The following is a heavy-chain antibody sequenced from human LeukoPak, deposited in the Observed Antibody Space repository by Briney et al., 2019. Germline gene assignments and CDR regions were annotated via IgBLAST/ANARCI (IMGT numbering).Heavy chain of an antibody. Sequence: GGSLRLSCAASGFTFNTYSMNWVRQAPGKGLEWVSSISSGSTYIYYADSVKGRFTISRDNAKNSLYLQMNSLRAEDTAVYYCARDWAVNYYDSSGYQGYFDYWGQGALVTVSS. CDR3: ARDWAVNYYDSSGYQGYFDY. CDR1: GFTFNTYS. D-gene: IGHD3-22*01. J-gene: IGHJ4*02. CDR2: ISSGSTYI. V-gene: IGHV3-21*01.